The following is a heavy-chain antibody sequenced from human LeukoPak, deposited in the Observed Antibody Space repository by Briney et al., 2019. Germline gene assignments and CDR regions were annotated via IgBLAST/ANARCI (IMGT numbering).Heavy chain of an antibody. CDR2: INHSGST. CDR1: GGSFSGYY. CDR3: ARAHIHYYDSSGYPGTPLPDY. V-gene: IGHV4-34*01. D-gene: IGHD3-22*01. J-gene: IGHJ4*02. Sequence: SETLSLTCAVYGGSFSGYYWSWIRQPPGKGLEWIGEINHSGSTNYNPSLKSRVTTSVDTSKNQFSLKLSSVTAADTAVYYCARAHIHYYDSSGYPGTPLPDYWGQGTLVTVSS.